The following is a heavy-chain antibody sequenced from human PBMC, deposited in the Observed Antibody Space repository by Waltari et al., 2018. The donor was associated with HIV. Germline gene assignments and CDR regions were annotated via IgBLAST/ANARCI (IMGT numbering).Heavy chain of an antibody. CDR1: CYTSTSFD. D-gene: IGHD3-22*01. J-gene: IGHJ4*02. V-gene: IGHV1-8*01. CDR2: MNPNSGNA. CDR3: VRFYYDSSGYPIVDY. Sequence: QVQLVQSGSEVKKPGASVKGSCKDSCYTSTSFDIHWVRQATGQGLEWMGWMNPNSGNAVYAQNFQGRVTMTRNTSISTAYMELSSLRSEDTGVYYCVRFYYDSSGYPIVDYWGQGTLVTVSS.